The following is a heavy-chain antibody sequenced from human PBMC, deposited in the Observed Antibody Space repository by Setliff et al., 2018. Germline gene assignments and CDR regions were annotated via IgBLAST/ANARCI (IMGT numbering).Heavy chain of an antibody. J-gene: IGHJ6*03. CDR3: AKLVWLTTWYYMDV. Sequence: GASVKVSCKPSGFVFTNYAITWVRQAPGQGLEWMGWISPIYGYTNYAQKFQDRVTITADTSTGTAYMELRSLTSDDTAVYYCAKLVWLTTWYYMDVWGKGTTVTVS. V-gene: IGHV1-18*01. D-gene: IGHD5-18*01. CDR1: GFVFTNYA. CDR2: ISPIYGYT.